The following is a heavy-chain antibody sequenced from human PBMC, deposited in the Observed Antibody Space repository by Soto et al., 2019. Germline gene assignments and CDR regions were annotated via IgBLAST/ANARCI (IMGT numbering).Heavy chain of an antibody. CDR2: ISSSSSSYI. CDR3: ARDRRSPNYYGMDV. CDR1: GFTFSSYS. V-gene: IGHV3-21*01. J-gene: IGHJ6*02. Sequence: GGSLRLSCAASGFTFSSYSMNWVRQAPGKGLEWVSSISSSSSSYIYYADSVKGRFTISRDNAKNSLYLQMNSLRAEDTAVYYCARDRRSPNYYGMDVWGQGTTVTVSS.